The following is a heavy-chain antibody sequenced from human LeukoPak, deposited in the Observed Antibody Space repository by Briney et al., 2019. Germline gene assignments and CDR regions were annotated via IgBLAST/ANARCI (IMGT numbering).Heavy chain of an antibody. V-gene: IGHV4-59*06. CDR2: IYYSGST. J-gene: IGHJ4*02. Sequence: PSETLSLTCTVSGGSISSYYWSRIRQPPGKGLEWIGYIYYSGSTYYNPSLKSRVTISVDTSKNQFSLKLSSVTAADTAVYYCASSYSSSWAYGYWGQGTLVTVSS. CDR1: GGSISSYY. CDR3: ASSYSSSWAYGY. D-gene: IGHD6-13*01.